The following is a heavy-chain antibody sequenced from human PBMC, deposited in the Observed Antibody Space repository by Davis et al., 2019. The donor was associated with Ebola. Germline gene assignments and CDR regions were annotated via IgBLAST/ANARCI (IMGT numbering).Heavy chain of an antibody. D-gene: IGHD2-15*01. CDR1: GFTFSNYW. CDR3: VRDAGWQRLDN. CDR2: IKHDGSQK. V-gene: IGHV3-7*01. J-gene: IGHJ4*02. Sequence: GESLKISCAASGFTFSNYWMTWVRQAPGEGLEWVAHIKHDGSQKYYADSVKGRFTISRDNAQTSLSLQMNNLKVDDTGIYYCVRDAGWQRLDNWGQGTLVTVSS.